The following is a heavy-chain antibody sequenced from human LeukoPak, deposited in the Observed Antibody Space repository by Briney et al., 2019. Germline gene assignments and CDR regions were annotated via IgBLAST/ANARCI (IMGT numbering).Heavy chain of an antibody. J-gene: IGHJ5*02. CDR3: AKGRDKYQLLSKNWFDP. Sequence: GGSLRLSCAASGFTFDDYAMHWVRQAPGKGLEWVSGISWNSGSIGYADSVKGRFTISRDNAKNSLYPQMNSLRAEDTALYYCAKGRDKYQLLSKNWFDPWGQGTLVTVSS. CDR1: GFTFDDYA. CDR2: ISWNSGSI. V-gene: IGHV3-9*01. D-gene: IGHD2-2*01.